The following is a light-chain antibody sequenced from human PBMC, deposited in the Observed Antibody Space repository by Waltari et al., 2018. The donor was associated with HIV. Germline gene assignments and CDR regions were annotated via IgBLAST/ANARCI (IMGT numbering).Light chain of an antibody. CDR2: DNT. J-gene: IGLJ1*01. CDR1: SSNIGAGFD. Sequence: QSVLTQPPSVSGAPGQRVTISCTGSSSNIGAGFDVTWYQQLPGTAPKLLIYDNTNRPSGVPDRFSGSRSGSSASLAITGLQAEDEADYYCQSFDSSLSGYVFGTGTKVTVL. CDR3: QSFDSSLSGYV. V-gene: IGLV1-40*01.